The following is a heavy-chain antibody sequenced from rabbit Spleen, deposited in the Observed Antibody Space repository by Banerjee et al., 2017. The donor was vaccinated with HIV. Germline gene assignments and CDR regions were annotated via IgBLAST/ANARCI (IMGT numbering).Heavy chain of an antibody. J-gene: IGHJ4*01. V-gene: IGHV1S45*01. Sequence: QEQLEESGGGLVKPEGSLSLTCKASGFDLSSYYWICWVRQAPGKGLEWIACIDGGSSGSTYYASWAKGRFTISKTSSTTVTLQMTSLTAADTATYFCARGGDIGVYDDDGYYPLWGPGTLVTVS. D-gene: IGHD2-1*01. CDR1: GFDLSSYYW. CDR3: ARGGDIGVYDDDGYYPL. CDR2: IDGGSSGST.